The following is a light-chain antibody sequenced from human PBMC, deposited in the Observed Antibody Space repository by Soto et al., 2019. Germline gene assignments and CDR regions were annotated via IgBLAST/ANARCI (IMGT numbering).Light chain of an antibody. CDR3: QQYGSPGVT. CDR1: QSVSSSY. Sequence: EIVLTQSPGTLSLSPGERATLSCRANQSVSSSYLAWYQQKPGQAPRLLIYGASSRATGIPDRFSGSGSGTDFTLTISRLEPEDFAVYYCQQYGSPGVTFGGGTKVEIK. V-gene: IGKV3-20*01. J-gene: IGKJ4*01. CDR2: GAS.